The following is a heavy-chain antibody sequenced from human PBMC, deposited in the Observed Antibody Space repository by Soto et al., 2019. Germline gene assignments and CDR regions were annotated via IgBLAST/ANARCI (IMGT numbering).Heavy chain of an antibody. J-gene: IGHJ3*02. V-gene: IGHV2-70*11. Sequence: SGPTLVNPTQTLTLTCTFSGFSLSTSGMCVSWIRQPPGKALEWLARIDWDDKYYSTSLKTRLTISKDTSKNQVVLTMTNMDLVDTATYYCAVYYYDSRDAFDIWGQGTMVTVS. D-gene: IGHD3-22*01. CDR1: GFSLSTSGMC. CDR2: IDWDDK. CDR3: AVYYYDSRDAFDI.